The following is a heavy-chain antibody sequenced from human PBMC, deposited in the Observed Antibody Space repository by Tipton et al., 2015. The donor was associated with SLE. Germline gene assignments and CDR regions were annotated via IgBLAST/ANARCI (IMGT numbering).Heavy chain of an antibody. J-gene: IGHJ4*02. Sequence: LRLSCSVSGGFISTYYWNWLRQPPGKGLEWIGYINYSGSTNYNPSLRSRVSMSVDTSKNQFSLKLTSVTAADTAVYYRVRGGYYYGSTTYYTLDYWGQGALVTVSS. CDR1: GGFISTYY. D-gene: IGHD3-10*01. CDR2: INYSGST. V-gene: IGHV4-59*01. CDR3: VRGGYYYGSTTYYTLDY.